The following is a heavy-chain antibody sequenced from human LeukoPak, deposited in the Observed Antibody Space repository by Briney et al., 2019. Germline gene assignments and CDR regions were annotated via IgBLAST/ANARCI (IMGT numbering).Heavy chain of an antibody. Sequence: GGSLRLSCAAPGFIVSSNYVNWVRQAPGKGLEWVSVIYGGGSTYYADSVKGRFTISRDNSKNTLYLQMNSLRAEDTAVYYCASGGHGYGDSGAHWGQGTLVTVSS. CDR3: ASGGHGYGDSGAH. V-gene: IGHV3-53*01. CDR1: GFIVSSNY. CDR2: IYGGGST. J-gene: IGHJ1*01. D-gene: IGHD4-17*01.